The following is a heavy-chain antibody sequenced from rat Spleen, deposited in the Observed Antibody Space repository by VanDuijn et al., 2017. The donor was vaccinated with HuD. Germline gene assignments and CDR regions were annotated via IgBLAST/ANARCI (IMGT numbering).Heavy chain of an antibody. V-gene: IGHV2-6*01. CDR3: ARLTIGS. Sequence: QVQLKESGPGLVQPSQTLFLTCPVSGFSLTSHTVSWVRQPPGKGLEWIAAISSGGNTYYNSALKSRLSISRDTSKSQVFLKMNSLQTEDTAMYFCARLTIGSWGQGVMVTVSS. J-gene: IGHJ2*01. CDR2: ISSGGNT. D-gene: IGHD1-3*01. CDR1: GFSLTSHT.